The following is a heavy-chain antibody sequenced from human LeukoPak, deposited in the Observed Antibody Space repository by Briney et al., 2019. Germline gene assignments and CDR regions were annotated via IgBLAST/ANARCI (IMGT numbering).Heavy chain of an antibody. CDR1: GFTFSSYW. V-gene: IGHV3-7*01. D-gene: IGHD6-13*01. CDR2: IKQDGSEK. CDR3: ARGRLIAAAVYDY. J-gene: IGHJ4*02. Sequence: GGSLRLSCAASGFTFSSYWMSWVRQAPGKGLEWVANIKQDGSEKYYVDSVKGRFTISRDNAKNSLYLQMNSLRAEDTAAYYCARGRLIAAAVYDYWGQGTLVTVSS.